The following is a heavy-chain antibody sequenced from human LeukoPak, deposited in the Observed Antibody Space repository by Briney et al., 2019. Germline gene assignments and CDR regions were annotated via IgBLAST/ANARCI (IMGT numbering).Heavy chain of an antibody. Sequence: PGGSLRLSCAASGFTFSSYAMSWVRQAPGKGLEWVSAISGSGDSTYSTDSEKGRFTISRGNSKNTLYLQMNSLRAEDTAVYYCAKKVPANWGSYFDYWGQGTLVTVSS. CDR1: GFTFSSYA. CDR3: AKKVPANWGSYFDY. CDR2: ISGSGDST. D-gene: IGHD7-27*01. J-gene: IGHJ4*02. V-gene: IGHV3-23*01.